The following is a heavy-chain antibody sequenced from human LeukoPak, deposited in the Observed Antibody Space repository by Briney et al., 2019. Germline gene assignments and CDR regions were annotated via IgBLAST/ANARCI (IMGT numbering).Heavy chain of an antibody. CDR1: GGSISSCY. V-gene: IGHV4-4*07. Sequence: SETLSLTCTVSGGSISSCYWSWIRQPAGKGLEWIGRIYTSGSTNYNPSLKSRVTMSVDTSKNQFSLKLSSVTAADTAVYYCARDRALAVAGTNWFDPWGQGTLVTVSS. D-gene: IGHD6-19*01. CDR3: ARDRALAVAGTNWFDP. CDR2: IYTSGST. J-gene: IGHJ5*02.